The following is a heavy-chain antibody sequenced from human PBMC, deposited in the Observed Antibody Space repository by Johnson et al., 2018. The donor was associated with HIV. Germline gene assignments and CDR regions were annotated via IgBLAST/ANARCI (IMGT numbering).Heavy chain of an antibody. D-gene: IGHD2-21*01. V-gene: IGHV3-74*03. CDR1: GFAFRTYW. CDR2: IYNDGSRT. J-gene: IGHJ3*01. CDR3: AKVDCGGDTCAGYDPGDL. Sequence: EVQLVESGGGLVQPGGSLRLSCAASGFAFRTYWMVWVRQVPGKRPVWVARIYNDGSRTTYADSVRGRFTISRDNAKYTVDLQMNSLRVEDTAVYYCAKVDCGGDTCAGYDPGDLWGQGTLVTVSS.